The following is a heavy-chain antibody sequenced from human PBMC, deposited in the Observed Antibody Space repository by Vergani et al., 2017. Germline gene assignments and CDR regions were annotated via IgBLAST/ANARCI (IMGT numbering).Heavy chain of an antibody. Sequence: QVQLVQSGAEVKKPGSSVKVSCKASGGTFSSYAISWVRPAPGQGLEWMGGIIPIFGTANYAQKFQGRVTITADESTSTAYMELSSLRSEDTAVYYCARGYYGSGSSSRDYYGMDVWGQGTTVTVSS. J-gene: IGHJ6*02. CDR3: ARGYYGSGSSSRDYYGMDV. CDR2: IIPIFGTA. V-gene: IGHV1-69*12. D-gene: IGHD3-10*01. CDR1: GGTFSSYA.